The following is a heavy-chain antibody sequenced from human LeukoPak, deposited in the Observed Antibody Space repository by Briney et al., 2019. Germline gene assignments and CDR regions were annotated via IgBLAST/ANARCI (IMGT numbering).Heavy chain of an antibody. CDR2: IYYNAST. Sequence: PSETLSLTCSVSGGSISRYYWSWIRQPPGKGLEWIGDIYYNASTNYNPSLKSRVTISVDTSMNQFSLKLSSVTAADTAVYYCARHPRDGYNSPYFYYGVAVWGHGTTVTVSS. J-gene: IGHJ6*02. D-gene: IGHD5-24*01. CDR1: GGSISRYY. V-gene: IGHV4-59*08. CDR3: ARHPRDGYNSPYFYYGVAV.